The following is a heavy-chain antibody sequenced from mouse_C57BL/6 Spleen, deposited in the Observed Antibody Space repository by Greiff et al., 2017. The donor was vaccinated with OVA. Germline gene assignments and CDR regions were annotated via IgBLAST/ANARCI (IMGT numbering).Heavy chain of an antibody. CDR2: ISSGGDYI. CDR1: GFTFSSYA. Sequence: EVQRVESGEGLVKPGGSLKLSCAASGFTFSSYAMSWVRQTPESRLEWVAYISSGGDYIYYADTVKGRFTISRDNAMNTLYLQMSSLKSEDTAMYYCTRDEELDYFDYWGQGTTLTVSS. D-gene: IGHD4-1*01. CDR3: TRDEELDYFDY. J-gene: IGHJ2*01. V-gene: IGHV5-9-1*02.